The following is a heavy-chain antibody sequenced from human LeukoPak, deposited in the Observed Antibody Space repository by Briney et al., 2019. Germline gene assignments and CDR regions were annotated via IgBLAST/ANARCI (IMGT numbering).Heavy chain of an antibody. J-gene: IGHJ4*02. Sequence: GGSLRLSCAASGFTFSSYEMNWVRQAPGKGLEWVSYISSSGSTIYYADSVKGRFTISRDNAKNSLYLQMNSLRAEDTAVYYCARGKEQQLELDYWGQGTLVTVSS. CDR3: ARGKEQQLELDY. D-gene: IGHD6-13*01. V-gene: IGHV3-48*03. CDR1: GFTFSSYE. CDR2: ISSSGSTI.